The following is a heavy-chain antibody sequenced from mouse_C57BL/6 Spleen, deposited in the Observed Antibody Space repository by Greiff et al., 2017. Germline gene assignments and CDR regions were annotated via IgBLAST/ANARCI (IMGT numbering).Heavy chain of an antibody. CDR3: ASLYYGVFDY. V-gene: IGHV1-61*01. D-gene: IGHD2-1*01. CDR2: IYPSDSET. CDR1: GYTFTSYW. J-gene: IGHJ2*01. Sequence: VQLQQPGAELVRPGSSVKLSCKASGYTFTSYWMDWVKQRPGQGLEWIGNIYPSDSETHYNQKFKDKATLTVDKSSSTAYMQLSSLTSEDSAVYYCASLYYGVFDYWGQGTTLTVSS.